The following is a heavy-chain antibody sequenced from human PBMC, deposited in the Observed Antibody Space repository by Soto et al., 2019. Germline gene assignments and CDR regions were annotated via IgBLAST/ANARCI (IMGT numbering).Heavy chain of an antibody. Sequence: GGSLRLSCAASGFTFDDYAMHWVRQAPGKGLEWVSGISWNSGSIGYADSVKGRFTISRDNAKNSLYLQMNSLRAEDTAVYYCAKEGGSSWYEYGMDVWGQGTTVTVSS. CDR2: ISWNSGSI. CDR1: GFTFDDYA. V-gene: IGHV3-9*01. D-gene: IGHD6-13*01. J-gene: IGHJ6*02. CDR3: AKEGGSSWYEYGMDV.